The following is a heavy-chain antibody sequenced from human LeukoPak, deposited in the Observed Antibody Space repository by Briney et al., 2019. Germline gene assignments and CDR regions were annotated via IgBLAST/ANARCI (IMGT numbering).Heavy chain of an antibody. V-gene: IGHV4-30-4*01. J-gene: IGHJ6*04. Sequence: PSETLSLTCTVSGGSISSGDYYWSWIRQPPGKGLEWIGYIYYSGSTYYNPSLKSRVTISVDTSKNQFSLKLSSVTAADTAVYYCARRYSGYDAYYYYYGMDVCGKGTTVTVSS. CDR2: IYYSGST. CDR1: GGSISSGDYY. CDR3: ARRYSGYDAYYYYYGMDV. D-gene: IGHD5-12*01.